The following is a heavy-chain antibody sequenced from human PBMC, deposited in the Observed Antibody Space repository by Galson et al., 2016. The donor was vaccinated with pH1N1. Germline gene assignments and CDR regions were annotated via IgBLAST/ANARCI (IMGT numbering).Heavy chain of an antibody. J-gene: IGHJ5*02. CDR2: IIPIFGTS. CDR3: ARGNPLWGYSGWS. D-gene: IGHD1-26*01. CDR1: GGTFSSYA. Sequence: SVKVSCKASGGTFSSYAISWVRQAPGQGLEWMGRIIPIFGTSNYAQKFQGRVTITADESTSTAYMELSSLRSEDTAVYYCARGNPLWGYSGWSWGQGTLVTVAS. V-gene: IGHV1-69*13.